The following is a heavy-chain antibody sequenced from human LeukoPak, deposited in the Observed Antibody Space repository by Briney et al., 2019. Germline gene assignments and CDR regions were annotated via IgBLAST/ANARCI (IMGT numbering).Heavy chain of an antibody. CDR2: IGTAGDT. CDR1: GFTFSSYD. D-gene: IGHD2-15*01. Sequence: GGSLRLSCAASGFTFSSYDMHWVCQATGKGLEWVSAIGTAGDTYYPGSVKGRFTISRENAKNSLYLQMNSLRAGDTAVYYCARGLCSGGSCYFDYWGQGTLVTVSS. J-gene: IGHJ4*02. V-gene: IGHV3-13*01. CDR3: ARGLCSGGSCYFDY.